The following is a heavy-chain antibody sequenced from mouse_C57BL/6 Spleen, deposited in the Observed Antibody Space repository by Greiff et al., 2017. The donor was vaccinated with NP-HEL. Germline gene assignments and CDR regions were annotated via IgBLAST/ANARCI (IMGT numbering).Heavy chain of an antibody. Sequence: QVQLQQPGAELVKPGASVKLSCKASGYTFTSYWMQWVKQRPGQGLEWIGEIDPSDSYTNYNQKFKGKATLTVDTSSSTAYMQPSSLTSEDSAVYYCASRGRFAYWGQGTLVTVSA. CDR1: GYTFTSYW. J-gene: IGHJ3*01. CDR2: IDPSDSYT. V-gene: IGHV1-50*01. CDR3: ASRGRFAY.